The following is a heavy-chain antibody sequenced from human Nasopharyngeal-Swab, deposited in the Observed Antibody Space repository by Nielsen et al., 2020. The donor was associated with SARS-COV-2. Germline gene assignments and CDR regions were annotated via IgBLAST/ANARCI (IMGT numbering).Heavy chain of an antibody. D-gene: IGHD1-26*01. CDR3: ARGGSYLTGPADY. V-gene: IGHV1-18*01. Sequence: WVRQAPGQGLEWVGWISAYNGNTNYAQKLQGRVTMTTDTSTSTAYMELRSLGSDDTAVYYCARGGSYLTGPADYWGQGTLVTVSS. J-gene: IGHJ4*02. CDR2: ISAYNGNT.